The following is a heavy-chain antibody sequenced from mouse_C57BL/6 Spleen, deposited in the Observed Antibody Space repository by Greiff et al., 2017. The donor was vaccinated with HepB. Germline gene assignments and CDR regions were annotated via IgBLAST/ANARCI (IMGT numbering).Heavy chain of an antibody. Sequence: VKLMESGAELVRPGTSVKMSCKASGYTFTNYWIGWAKQRPGHGLEWIGDIYPGGGYTNYNEKFKGKATLTADKSSSTAYMQFSSLTSEDSAIYYGARGSGRYFDVWGTGTTVTVSS. CDR1: GYTFTNYW. J-gene: IGHJ1*03. CDR2: IYPGGGYT. D-gene: IGHD4-1*01. CDR3: ARGSGRYFDV. V-gene: IGHV1-63*01.